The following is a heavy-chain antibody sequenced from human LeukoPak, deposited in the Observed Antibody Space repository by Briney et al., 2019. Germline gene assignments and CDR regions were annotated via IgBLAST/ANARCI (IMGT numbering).Heavy chain of an antibody. CDR2: ITSEGSST. CDR1: GFTFSSYW. CDR3: ARGLIYGDF. J-gene: IGHJ4*02. Sequence: GGSLRLSCAASGFTFSSYWMHWVRQVPGKGLVWVSRITSEGSSTSYADSVKGRFTISRDNAKNTLYLQMNSLRAEDTAVYYCARGLIYGDFWGQGTLVTVSS. D-gene: IGHD4-17*01. V-gene: IGHV3-74*01.